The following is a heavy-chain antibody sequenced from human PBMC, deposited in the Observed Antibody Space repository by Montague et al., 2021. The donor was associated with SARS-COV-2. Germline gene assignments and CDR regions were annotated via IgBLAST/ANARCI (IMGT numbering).Heavy chain of an antibody. Sequence: SETLSLTCTVSGDSITSSFWTWVRQPPGKGLEWIGYIYYGGSTNHTPSLKSRVTISVDVSKNQFSLKLSSVTAADTAVYYCAREAFGGVIDLWGQGTLVTVSS. CDR1: GDSITSSF. CDR3: AREAFGGVIDL. D-gene: IGHD3-16*01. CDR2: IYYGGST. J-gene: IGHJ5*02. V-gene: IGHV4-59*01.